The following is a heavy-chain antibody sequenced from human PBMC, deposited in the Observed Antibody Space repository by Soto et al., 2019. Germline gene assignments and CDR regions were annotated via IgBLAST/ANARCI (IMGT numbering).Heavy chain of an antibody. Sequence: GASVKVSCKASGYTFTGYYMQWVRQAPGQGLEWMGWMNPNSGATNYAQKFRGWVSMTRDMSINTAYMELNSLKTEDTAVYYCTRARAGVPAAMDYYYYYGMDVWGQGTTVTVSS. CDR2: MNPNSGAT. D-gene: IGHD2-2*01. CDR3: TRARAGVPAAMDYYYYYGMDV. CDR1: GYTFTGYY. J-gene: IGHJ6*02. V-gene: IGHV1-2*04.